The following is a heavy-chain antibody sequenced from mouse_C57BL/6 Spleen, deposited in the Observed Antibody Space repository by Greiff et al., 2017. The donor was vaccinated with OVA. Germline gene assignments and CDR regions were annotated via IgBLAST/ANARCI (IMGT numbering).Heavy chain of an antibody. CDR1: GYAFSSSW. Sequence: VQLQQSGPELVKPGASVKISCKASGYAFSSSWMNWVKQRPGKGLEWIGRIYPGDGDTNYNGKFKGKATLTADKSSSTAYMQLSSLTSEDSAVYFCARSGDYDEGFAYWGQGTLVTVSA. D-gene: IGHD2-4*01. CDR2: IYPGDGDT. CDR3: ARSGDYDEGFAY. J-gene: IGHJ3*01. V-gene: IGHV1-82*01.